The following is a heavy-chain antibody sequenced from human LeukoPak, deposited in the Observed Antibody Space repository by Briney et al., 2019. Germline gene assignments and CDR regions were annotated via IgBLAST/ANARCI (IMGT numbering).Heavy chain of an antibody. D-gene: IGHD3-10*01. Sequence: ASVKVSCKASGYTFTSYYMHWVRQAPGQGLEWMGIINPSGGSTGYAQKFQGRVTMTRDTSTSTVYMELSSLRSEDTAVYYCARGEDTYGSGSPTNYYYYYMDVWGKGTTVTVSS. CDR2: INPSGGST. J-gene: IGHJ6*03. V-gene: IGHV1-46*01. CDR1: GYTFTSYY. CDR3: ARGEDTYGSGSPTNYYYYYMDV.